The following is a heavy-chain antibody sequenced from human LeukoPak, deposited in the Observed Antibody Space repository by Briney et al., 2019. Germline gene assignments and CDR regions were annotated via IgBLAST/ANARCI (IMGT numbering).Heavy chain of an antibody. J-gene: IGHJ5*02. D-gene: IGHD3-3*01. CDR1: GGSISSYY. Sequence: SETLSLTRTVSGGSISSYYWSWIRQPPGKGLEWIGYIYYSGSTNYNPSLKSRVTISVDTSKNQFSLKLSSVTAAGTAVYYCARVGITIFGVRVDPWGQGTLVTVSS. CDR2: IYYSGST. CDR3: ARVGITIFGVRVDP. V-gene: IGHV4-59*01.